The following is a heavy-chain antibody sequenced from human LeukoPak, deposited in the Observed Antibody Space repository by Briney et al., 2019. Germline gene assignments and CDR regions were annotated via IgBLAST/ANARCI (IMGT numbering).Heavy chain of an antibody. CDR1: GFTFSDYA. CDR2: IGSSGVNT. V-gene: IGHV3-23*01. J-gene: IGHJ5*02. CDR3: AKGRNSGSYFGIDP. D-gene: IGHD3-10*01. Sequence: GGSLRLSCAASGFTFSDYAMSWVRQAPGKGLEWVSGIGSSGVNTDYATSVKGRFTISRDNTKSTLHLLMNSLRVEDTATYYCAKGRNSGSYFGIDPWGQGTPVSVSS.